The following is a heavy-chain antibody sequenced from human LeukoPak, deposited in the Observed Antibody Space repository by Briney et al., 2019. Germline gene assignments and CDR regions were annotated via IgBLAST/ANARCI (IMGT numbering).Heavy chain of an antibody. V-gene: IGHV1-69*06. CDR3: ARKVPLGYCSGGSCQGWFDP. J-gene: IGHJ5*02. D-gene: IGHD2-15*01. CDR2: IIPIFGTA. Sequence: ASVTVSFKASGGTFISYAISWVRQAPGQGLECMGRIIPIFGTANYAQKFQGRVTITADKSTSTAYMELSSLRSEDTAVYYCARKVPLGYCSGGSCQGWFDPWGQGTLVTVSS. CDR1: GGTFISYA.